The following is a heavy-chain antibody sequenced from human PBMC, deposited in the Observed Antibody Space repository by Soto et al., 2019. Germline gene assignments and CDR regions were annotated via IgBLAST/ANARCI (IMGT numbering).Heavy chain of an antibody. CDR3: ARAVSKYYDFWSGYSPYYYYGMDV. J-gene: IGHJ6*02. Sequence: VASVKVSCKASGGTFSSYAISWVRQAPGQGLEWMGGIIPIFGTANYAQKFQGRVTITADKSTSTAYMELSSLRSEDTAVYYCARAVSKYYDFWSGYSPYYYYGMDVWGQGTTVTVSS. CDR2: IIPIFGTA. D-gene: IGHD3-3*01. CDR1: GGTFSSYA. V-gene: IGHV1-69*06.